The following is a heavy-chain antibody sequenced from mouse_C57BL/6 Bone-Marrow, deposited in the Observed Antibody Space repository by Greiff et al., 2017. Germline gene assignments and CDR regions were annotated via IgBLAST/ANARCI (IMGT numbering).Heavy chain of an antibody. CDR2: IYPGDGDT. D-gene: IGHD1-1*01. V-gene: IGHV1-82*01. J-gene: IGHJ2*01. CDR1: GYAFSSSW. CDR3: ARDGRSQNYFDY. Sequence: QVQLKESGPELVKPGASVKLSCKASGYAFSSSWMNWVKQRPGKGLEWIGRIYPGDGDTNYNGKFKGKATLTADKSSSTAYMQLNSLTSEDSAVYFWARDGRSQNYFDYWGQGTTLTVSS.